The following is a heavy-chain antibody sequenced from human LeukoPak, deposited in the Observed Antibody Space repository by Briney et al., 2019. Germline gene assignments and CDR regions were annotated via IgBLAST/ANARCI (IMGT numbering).Heavy chain of an antibody. V-gene: IGHV3-48*01. CDR2: ISSSSSTI. J-gene: IGHJ4*02. Sequence: AGGSLRLSCAASGFTFSSYWMSWVRQAPGKGLEWVSYISSSSSTIYYADSVKGRFTISRDNAKNSLYLQMNSLRAEDTAVYYCASGSSGSGSNFDYWGQGTLVTVSS. D-gene: IGHD2-15*01. CDR3: ASGSSGSGSNFDY. CDR1: GFTFSSYW.